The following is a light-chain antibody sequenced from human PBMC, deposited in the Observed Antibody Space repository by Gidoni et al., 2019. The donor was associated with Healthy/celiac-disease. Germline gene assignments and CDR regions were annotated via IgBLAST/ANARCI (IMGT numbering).Light chain of an antibody. CDR3: QQSYSTPPDT. CDR2: AAS. CDR1: QSISSY. J-gene: IGKJ4*01. V-gene: IGKV1-39*01. Sequence: DIQMTQSPSSLSASVGDRVTITCRASQSISSYLNWYQQKPGKAPKLLIYAASSLQSGVPSRCSGSGSGTDFTLTISSLQPEDFATYYCQQSYSTPPDTFXGXTKVEIK.